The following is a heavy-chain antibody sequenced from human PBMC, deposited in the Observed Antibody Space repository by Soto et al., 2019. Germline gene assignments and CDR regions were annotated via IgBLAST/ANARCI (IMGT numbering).Heavy chain of an antibody. Sequence: GSLRLSCAASGFTFSNYAMSWVRQAPGKGLEWVATISGSGAATYHADSVKGRFTISRDNSKNTMYLQMNSLRAEDTAIYYCAKATSTVPRPFTYWGQGTLVTVSS. V-gene: IGHV3-23*01. J-gene: IGHJ4*02. CDR2: ISGSGAAT. D-gene: IGHD4-17*01. CDR1: GFTFSNYA. CDR3: AKATSTVPRPFTY.